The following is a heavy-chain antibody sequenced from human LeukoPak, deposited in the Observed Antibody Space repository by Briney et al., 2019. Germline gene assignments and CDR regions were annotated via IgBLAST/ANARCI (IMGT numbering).Heavy chain of an antibody. J-gene: IGHJ3*02. CDR3: ARVKDGSNKDAFHI. CDR1: SGSLGRYY. V-gene: IGHV4-59*01. D-gene: IGHD5-24*01. Sequence: SETLSLTCTVSSGSLGRYYWSWIRQPPGKGLEWIGYIYYSGSTSYNPPLKSRVTMSVDTSKNQFSLNLSSVTAADTAVYYCARVKDGSNKDAFHIWGQGTMVTVSS. CDR2: IYYSGST.